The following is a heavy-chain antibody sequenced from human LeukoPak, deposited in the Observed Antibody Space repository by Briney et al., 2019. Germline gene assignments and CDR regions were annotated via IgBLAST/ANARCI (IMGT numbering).Heavy chain of an antibody. V-gene: IGHV5-51*01. CDR1: GYSFTSYW. J-gene: IGHJ3*02. CDR3: ARRYCSGGSCPLGAFDI. Sequence: PGESLKISCKGSGYSFTSYWIGWVRQMPGKGLEWMGIIYPGDSDTRYSPSFQGQVTTSADKSISTAYLQWSSLKASDTAMYYCARRYCSGGSCPLGAFDIWGQGTMVTVSS. CDR2: IYPGDSDT. D-gene: IGHD2-15*01.